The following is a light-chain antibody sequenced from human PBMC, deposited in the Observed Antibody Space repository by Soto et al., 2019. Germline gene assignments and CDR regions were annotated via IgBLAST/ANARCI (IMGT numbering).Light chain of an antibody. Sequence: EIVMTQSPVTLSVSPGERATLSCRASQSVSSYLAWYQQKPGQAPRLLIYDASNRATGIPARFSGSGSGTDFTLTISSLEPEDFAVYYCQQRSNWPITFGQGTRREIK. CDR1: QSVSSY. V-gene: IGKV3-11*01. J-gene: IGKJ5*01. CDR3: QQRSNWPIT. CDR2: DAS.